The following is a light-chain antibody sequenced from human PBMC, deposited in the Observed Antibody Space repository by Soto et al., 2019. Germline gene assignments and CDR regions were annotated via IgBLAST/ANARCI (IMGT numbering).Light chain of an antibody. CDR1: QSVSSTY. J-gene: IGKJ1*01. Sequence: EIVLTQSPGTLSLSPGERATLSGRASQSVSSTYLAWYQHKLGQAPRLLIYGASSKASGIPDRFSGSGSGTDFTLTITRLEPEDFAVYYCQQYGSSPRSFGQGTKVEVK. CDR3: QQYGSSPRS. V-gene: IGKV3-20*01. CDR2: GAS.